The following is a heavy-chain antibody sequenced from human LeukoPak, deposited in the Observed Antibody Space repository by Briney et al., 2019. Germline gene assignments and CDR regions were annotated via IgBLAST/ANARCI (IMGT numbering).Heavy chain of an antibody. V-gene: IGHV3-7*01. D-gene: IGHD6-6*01. CDR3: ARPIAARPQYFQH. J-gene: IGHJ1*01. Sequence: PGGSLRLSCAASGFTFSSYWMSWVRQAPGKGLEWVANIKQDGSEKYYVDSVKGRFTMSRDNAKNSLYLQMNSLRAEDTAVYYCARPIAARPQYFQHWGQGTLVTVSS. CDR1: GFTFSSYW. CDR2: IKQDGSEK.